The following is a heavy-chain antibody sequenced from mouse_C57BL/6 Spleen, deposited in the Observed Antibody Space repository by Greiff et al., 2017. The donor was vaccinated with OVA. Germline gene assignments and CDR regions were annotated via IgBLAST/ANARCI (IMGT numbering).Heavy chain of an antibody. J-gene: IGHJ3*01. CDR3: ARSLWSGGFAY. Sequence: DVQLQESGPELVKPGASVKISCKASGYSFTGYYMNWVKQSPEKSLEWIGEINPSTGGTTYNQKFKAKATLTVDKSSSTAYMQLKSLTSEDSAVYYCARSLWSGGFAYWGQGTLVTVSA. V-gene: IGHV1-42*01. CDR1: GYSFTGYY. D-gene: IGHD1-1*02. CDR2: INPSTGGT.